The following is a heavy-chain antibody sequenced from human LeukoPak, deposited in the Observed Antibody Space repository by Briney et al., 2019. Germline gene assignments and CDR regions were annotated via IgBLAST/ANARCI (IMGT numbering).Heavy chain of an antibody. V-gene: IGHV4-31*03. D-gene: IGHD4-17*01. J-gene: IGHJ6*02. CDR3: ARTTVTRYYYYYYGMDV. CDR1: GGSISSGGYY. Sequence: SETLSLTCTVSGGSISSGGYYWSWIRQHPGKGLEWIGYIYYSGSTYYNPSLKSRVTISVDTSKNQFPLKLSSVTAADTAVYYCARTTVTRYYYYYYGMDVWGQGTTVTVSS. CDR2: IYYSGST.